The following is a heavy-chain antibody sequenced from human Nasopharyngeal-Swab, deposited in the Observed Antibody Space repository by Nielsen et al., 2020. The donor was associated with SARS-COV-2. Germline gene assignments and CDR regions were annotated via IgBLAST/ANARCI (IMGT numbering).Heavy chain of an antibody. D-gene: IGHD2-15*01. J-gene: IGHJ5*02. CDR1: GGSISSSSYY. CDR3: ARHHISYCSGGSCYPNWFDP. V-gene: IGHV4-39*01. CDR2: IYYSGST. Sequence: SETLSPTCTVSGGSISSSSYYWGWIRQPPGKGLEWIGSIYYSGSTYYNPSLKSRVTISVDTSKNQFSLKLSSVTAADTAVYYCARHHISYCSGGSCYPNWFDPWGQGTLVTVSS.